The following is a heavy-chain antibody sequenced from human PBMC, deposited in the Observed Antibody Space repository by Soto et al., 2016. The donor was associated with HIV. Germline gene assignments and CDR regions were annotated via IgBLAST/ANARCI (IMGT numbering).Heavy chain of an antibody. D-gene: IGHD6-13*01. J-gene: IGHJ4*02. Sequence: EVQLVESGGGLVKPGGSLRLSCAASGFTFSSYSMNWVRQAPGKGLEWVSSITSSSNYIYYADSLKGRFTISRDNAKNSLYLQMNSLRVDDTAVYYCARERGQQLPLDYVGPGNPGPPSPQ. CDR1: GFTFSSYS. CDR3: ARERGQQLPLDY. V-gene: IGHV3-21*01. CDR2: ITSSSNYI.